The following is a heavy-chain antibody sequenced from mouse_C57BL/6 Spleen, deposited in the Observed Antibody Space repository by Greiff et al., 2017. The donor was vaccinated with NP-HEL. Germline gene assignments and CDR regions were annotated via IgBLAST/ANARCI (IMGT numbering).Heavy chain of an antibody. D-gene: IGHD1-1*01. Sequence: VQLQQSGPVLVKPGASVKMSCKASGYTFTDYYMNWVKQSHGKSLEWIGVINPYNGGTSYNQKFKGKATLTVDKSSSTAYMELNSLTSEDSAVYYCARRGTVVAGDYWGQGTTLTVSS. CDR1: GYTFTDYY. V-gene: IGHV1-19*01. CDR3: ARRGTVVAGDY. CDR2: INPYNGGT. J-gene: IGHJ2*01.